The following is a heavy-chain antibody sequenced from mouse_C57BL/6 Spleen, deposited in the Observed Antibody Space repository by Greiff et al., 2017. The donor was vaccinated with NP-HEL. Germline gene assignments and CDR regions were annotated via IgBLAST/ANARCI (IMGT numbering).Heavy chain of an antibody. CDR1: GFTFSSYA. Sequence: DVMLVESGEGLVKPGGSLKLSCAASGFTFSSYAMSWVRQTPEKRLEWVAYISSGGDYIYYADTVKGRFTISRDNARNTLYLQMSSLKSEDTAMYYCTRRGSRYAMDYWGQGTSVTVSS. V-gene: IGHV5-9-1*02. CDR3: TRRGSRYAMDY. CDR2: ISSGGDYI. D-gene: IGHD1-1*01. J-gene: IGHJ4*01.